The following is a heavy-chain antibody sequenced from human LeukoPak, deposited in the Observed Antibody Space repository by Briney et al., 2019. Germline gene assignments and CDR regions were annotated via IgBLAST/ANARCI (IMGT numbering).Heavy chain of an antibody. CDR2: ITNSSRYT. V-gene: IGHV3-21*01. D-gene: IGHD3-3*01. Sequence: GGSLRLSCAASGFIFSNYIMNWVRQAPGKGLEWVSSITNSSRYTYYADSVKGRFTISRDNPKNSLYLQMNSLRAEDTAVYYCARSYEGSGFSDWGQGTLVTVSS. CDR1: GFIFSNYI. CDR3: ARSYEGSGFSD. J-gene: IGHJ4*02.